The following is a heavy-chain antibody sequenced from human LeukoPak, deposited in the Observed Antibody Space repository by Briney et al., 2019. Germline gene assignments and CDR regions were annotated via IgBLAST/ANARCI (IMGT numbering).Heavy chain of an antibody. Sequence: PGGSLRLSCAASGFTISGYWMHWVRQAPGKGLEWVSYISSSSITIYYADSVKGRFTISRDNAKNSLYLQMNSLRDEDTGVYYCARDQDYGDYSDNYHGMDVWGQGTTVTVSS. CDR3: ARDQDYGDYSDNYHGMDV. J-gene: IGHJ6*02. CDR1: GFTISGYW. D-gene: IGHD4-17*01. CDR2: ISSSSITI. V-gene: IGHV3-48*02.